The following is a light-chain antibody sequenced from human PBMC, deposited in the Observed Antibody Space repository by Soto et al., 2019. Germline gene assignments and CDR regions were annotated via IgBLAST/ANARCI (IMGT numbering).Light chain of an antibody. CDR1: TSNIGTNY. CDR2: RNN. CDR3: ASWDDSLSGRWV. V-gene: IGLV1-47*01. J-gene: IGLJ3*02. Sequence: QSVLTQPPSASGTPGQRVTISCSGSTSNIGTNYVYWYQQLPGTAPKLLIFRNNQRPSGVPDRFSGSKSGTSASLAISGLLSEDEADYYCASWDDSLSGRWVFGGGTKVTVL.